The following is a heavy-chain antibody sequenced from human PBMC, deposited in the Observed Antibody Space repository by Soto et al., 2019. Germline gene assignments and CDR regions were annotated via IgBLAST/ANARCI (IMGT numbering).Heavy chain of an antibody. D-gene: IGHD5-18*01. CDR3: ARVSSSWIQLWSLDY. V-gene: IGHV3-7*01. J-gene: IGHJ4*02. CDR2: IKQDGSEK. Sequence: GGSLRLSCAASGFTFSSYWMSWVRQAPGKGLEWVANIKQDGSEKYYVDSVKGRFTISRDNAKNSLYLQMNSLRAEDTAVYYCARVSSSWIQLWSLDYWGQGTLVTVSS. CDR1: GFTFSSYW.